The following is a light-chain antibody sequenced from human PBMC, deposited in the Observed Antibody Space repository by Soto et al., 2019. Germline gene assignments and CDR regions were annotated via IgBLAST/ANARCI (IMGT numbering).Light chain of an antibody. Sequence: SYELTQPPSVSVAPGQTARITCGGNNIEIKSVHWYQQKPGQAPVLVVYDDGDRTTGIPERFSDSKSGNTATLTTSRVEAGNEADYYCQVWDTTNPVIFGGGTKLTV. CDR3: QVWDTTNPVI. V-gene: IGLV3-21*02. CDR1: NIEIKS. J-gene: IGLJ2*01. CDR2: DDG.